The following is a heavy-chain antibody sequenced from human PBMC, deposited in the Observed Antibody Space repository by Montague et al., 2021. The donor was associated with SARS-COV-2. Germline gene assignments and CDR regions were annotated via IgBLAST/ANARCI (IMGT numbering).Heavy chain of an antibody. CDR1: GGSISSYY. CDR2: IHDSGST. CDR3: ARIGPEIAVPGLPPPYYYMDV. Sequence: SETLSLTCTVSGGSISSYYWSWLRQPPGKGLEWIGYIHDSGSTNYNPSLKSRVTITVDTSKNQFSLKVNSVTAADTAVYYCARIGPEIAVPGLPPPYYYMDVWGRGTTVTVSS. J-gene: IGHJ6*03. V-gene: IGHV4-59*01. D-gene: IGHD6-19*01.